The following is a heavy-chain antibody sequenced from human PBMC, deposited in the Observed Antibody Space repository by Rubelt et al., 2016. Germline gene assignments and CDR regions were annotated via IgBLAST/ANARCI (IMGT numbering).Heavy chain of an antibody. CDR3: ARGGMGGSTGYFDY. D-gene: IGHD1-26*01. CDR2: IWYDGSNK. Sequence: GGVVQPGRSLRLSCAASGFTFSSYGMHWVRQAPGKGLEWVAVIWYDGSNKYYADSVKGRFTISSDNSKNTLYLQMNSRRAEDTAVYYCARGGMGGSTGYFDYWGQGTLVTVSS. CDR1: GFTFSSYG. V-gene: IGHV3-33*01. J-gene: IGHJ4*02.